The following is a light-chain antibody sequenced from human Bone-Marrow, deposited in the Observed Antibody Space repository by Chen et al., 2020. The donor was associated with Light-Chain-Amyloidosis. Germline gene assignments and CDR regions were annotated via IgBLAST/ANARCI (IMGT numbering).Light chain of an antibody. V-gene: IGLV3-21*02. CDR3: QVWDRSSDRPV. CDR2: DDS. Sequence: SSVLTQPSSVSVAPGQTATIACGGNNIGSTSVHWYQQTPGQAPLLVVYDDSDRPPGIPERLAGSNAGNTATLTISRVEDGEEADYYCQVWDRSSDRPVFGGGTKLTVL. J-gene: IGLJ3*02. CDR1: NIGSTS.